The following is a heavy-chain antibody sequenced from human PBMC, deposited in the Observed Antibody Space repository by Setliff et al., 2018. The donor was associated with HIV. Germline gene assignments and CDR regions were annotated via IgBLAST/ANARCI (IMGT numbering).Heavy chain of an antibody. CDR1: GFSFTNAW. Sequence: AGGSLRLSCAASGFSFTNAWMSWVRQAPGKGLEWVGRIKSKADGGTTDYAAPVKGRFTISVDDSNTTLYLQMNSLKTEDTAVYYCSTLVGANPYHDAFDVWGQGTKVTVSS. J-gene: IGHJ3*01. D-gene: IGHD1-26*01. CDR2: IKSKADGGTT. V-gene: IGHV3-15*01. CDR3: STLVGANPYHDAFDV.